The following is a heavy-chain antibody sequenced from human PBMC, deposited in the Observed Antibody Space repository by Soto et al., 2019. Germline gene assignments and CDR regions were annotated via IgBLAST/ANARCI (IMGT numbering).Heavy chain of an antibody. V-gene: IGHV3-13*05. CDR3: ARTDRDFYGLDV. Sequence: EVQLVDPGGGWDQLGGPLGSPWEPLGLTSRTKDFNGVRQGTGKGLGWVSGISAAGDPDYADSVEGRFTTSRENAQNSFFLQMNSLRVGDTAVYYCARTDRDFYGLDVWGQGTTVIVSS. CDR2: ISAAGDP. J-gene: IGHJ6*02. CDR1: GLTSRTKD.